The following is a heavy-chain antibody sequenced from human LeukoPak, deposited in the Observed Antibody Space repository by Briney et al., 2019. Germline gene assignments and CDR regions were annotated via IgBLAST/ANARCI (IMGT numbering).Heavy chain of an antibody. V-gene: IGHV3-30*04. D-gene: IGHD5-18*01. CDR2: ISYDGSNK. CDR3: ARRIRFRLWYYWYFDL. J-gene: IGHJ2*01. CDR1: GFTFSSYA. Sequence: GRSLRLSCAASGFTFSSYAMHWVRQAPGKGLEWVAVISYDGSNKYYADSVKGRFTISRDNSKNTLYLQMNSLRAEDTAVYYCARRIRFRLWYYWYFDLWGRGTLVTVSS.